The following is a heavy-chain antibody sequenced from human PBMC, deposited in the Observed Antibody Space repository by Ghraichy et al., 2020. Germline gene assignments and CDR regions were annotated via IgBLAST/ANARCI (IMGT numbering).Heavy chain of an antibody. CDR2: INHSGST. CDR1: GGSFSGYY. J-gene: IGHJ6*02. D-gene: IGHD5-18*01. Sequence: SETLSLTCAVYGGSFSGYYWSWIRQPPGKGLEWIGEINHSGSTNYNPSLKSRVTISVDTSKNQFSLKLSSVTAADTAVYYCARGGTAMVTFYYYYGMDVWGQGTTATVSS. V-gene: IGHV4-34*01. CDR3: ARGGTAMVTFYYYYGMDV.